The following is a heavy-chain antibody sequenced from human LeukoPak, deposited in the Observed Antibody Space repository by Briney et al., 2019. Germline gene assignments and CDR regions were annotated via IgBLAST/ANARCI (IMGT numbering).Heavy chain of an antibody. D-gene: IGHD2-21*02. CDR1: GFTFSSYG. J-gene: IGHJ4*02. V-gene: IGHV3-30*02. CDR3: AKDQGDIVVGTAIYPGY. Sequence: GGSLRLSCAASGFTFSSYGMHWVRQAPGKGLEWVAFIRYDGSNKYYADSVKGRFTISRDNSKNTLYLQMNSLRAEDTAVYYCAKDQGDIVVGTAIYPGYWGQGTLVTVSS. CDR2: IRYDGSNK.